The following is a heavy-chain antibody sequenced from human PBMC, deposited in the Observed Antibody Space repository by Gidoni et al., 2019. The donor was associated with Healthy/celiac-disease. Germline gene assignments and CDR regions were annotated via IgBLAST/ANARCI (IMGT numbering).Heavy chain of an antibody. CDR3: ANHYYDSSGYPDY. D-gene: IGHD3-22*01. Sequence: EVQLVESGGGLVKPGGSLSLSCAASGFPFSSYSMNWVRQAPGKGLEWVSSISSSSSYIYYADSVKGRFTISRDNAKNSLYLQMNSLRAEDTAVYYCANHYYDSSGYPDYWGQGTLVTVSS. J-gene: IGHJ4*02. CDR2: ISSSSSYI. V-gene: IGHV3-21*01. CDR1: GFPFSSYS.